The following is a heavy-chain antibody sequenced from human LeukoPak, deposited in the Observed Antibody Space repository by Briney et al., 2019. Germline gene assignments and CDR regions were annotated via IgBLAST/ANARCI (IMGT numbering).Heavy chain of an antibody. J-gene: IGHJ1*01. CDR1: GYSISSGYY. D-gene: IGHD6-13*01. CDR3: ARDGSSRSFQH. Sequence: SSETLSLTCTVSGYSISSGYYWGWIRQPPGKGLEWIGSIYHSGSTYYNPSLKSRVTISVDTSKNQFSLKLSSVTAADTAVYYCARDGSSRSFQHWGQGTLVTVSS. CDR2: IYHSGST. V-gene: IGHV4-38-2*02.